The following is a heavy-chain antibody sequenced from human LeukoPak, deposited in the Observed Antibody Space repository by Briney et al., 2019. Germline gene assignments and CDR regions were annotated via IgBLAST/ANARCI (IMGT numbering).Heavy chain of an antibody. CDR2: IKQDGSDK. D-gene: IGHD5-24*01. V-gene: IGHV3-7*03. Sequence: GGSLRLSCAASGFSFSSYWMSWVCQAPGKGLEWVANIKQDGSDKYYLTSVRGRFTISRDNAKNSLFLQMNSLRVEDTAVYYCAKVFRDGYNYPFDYWGQGTLVTVSS. J-gene: IGHJ4*02. CDR1: GFSFSSYW. CDR3: AKVFRDGYNYPFDY.